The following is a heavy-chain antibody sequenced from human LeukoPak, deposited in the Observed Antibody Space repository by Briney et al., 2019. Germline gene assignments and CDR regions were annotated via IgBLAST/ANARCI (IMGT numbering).Heavy chain of an antibody. CDR1: GFTFSSYA. CDR2: ISYDGSNK. V-gene: IGHV3-30-3*01. J-gene: IGHJ4*02. D-gene: IGHD3-22*01. CDR3: ARAYYYDSSGYYSALDY. Sequence: GGSLRLSCAASGFTFSSYAMHWVRQAPGKGLEWVAVISYDGSNKYYADSVKGRFTISRDNSKNTPYLQMNSLRAEDTAVYYCARAYYYDSSGYYSALDYWGQGTLVTVSP.